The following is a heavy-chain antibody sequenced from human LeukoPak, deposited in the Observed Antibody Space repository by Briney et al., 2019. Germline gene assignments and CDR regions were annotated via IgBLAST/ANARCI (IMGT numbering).Heavy chain of an antibody. D-gene: IGHD3-10*01. V-gene: IGHV3-48*04. CDR1: GFTFGSYS. J-gene: IGHJ1*01. CDR2: IGHTGSIT. CDR3: VRDGAVVTSGSYPWRYFQY. Sequence: TGGFLRLSCAGSGFTFGSYSMNWVRHAPGKGLEWVSYIGHTGSITDYADSVKGRFTVSRDNAKNSLYLQMNTLRAEDTAVYYCVRDGAVVTSGSYPWRYFQYWGLGTLVTVSS.